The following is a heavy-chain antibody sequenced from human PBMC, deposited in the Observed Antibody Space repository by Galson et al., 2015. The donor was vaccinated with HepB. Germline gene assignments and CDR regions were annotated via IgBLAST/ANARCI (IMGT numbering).Heavy chain of an antibody. CDR2: TYYRSKWYY. Sequence: CAISGDSVSSNSPAWNWIRQSPSRGLEWLGRTYYRSKWYYDYAVSVKSRITINPDTSKNQFSLQLNSVTPEDTAVYYCARDLSLGLPNYYYYYGMDVWGQGTTVTVSS. CDR1: GDSVSSNSPA. V-gene: IGHV6-1*01. CDR3: ARDLSLGLPNYYYYYGMDV. J-gene: IGHJ6*02. D-gene: IGHD3/OR15-3a*01.